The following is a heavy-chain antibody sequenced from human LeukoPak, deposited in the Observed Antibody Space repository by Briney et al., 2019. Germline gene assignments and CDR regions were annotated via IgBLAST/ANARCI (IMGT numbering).Heavy chain of an antibody. Sequence: GGSLRLSCAASGFTFSSYDMHWVRQAPGKGLEWVAVISYDGNNKYYADSVKGRFTISRDNAKNSLYLQMNSLRAEDTAVYYCARSLVGATFYFDYWGQGTLVTVSS. CDR2: ISYDGNNK. D-gene: IGHD1-26*01. J-gene: IGHJ4*02. CDR1: GFTFSSYD. V-gene: IGHV3-30-3*01. CDR3: ARSLVGATFYFDY.